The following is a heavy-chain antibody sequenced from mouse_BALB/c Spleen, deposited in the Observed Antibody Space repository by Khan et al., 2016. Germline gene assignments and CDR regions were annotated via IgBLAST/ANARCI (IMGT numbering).Heavy chain of an antibody. CDR2: ISYSGST. Sequence: EVQLQESGPGLVKPSQSLSLTCTVTGYSITSDYAWNWIRQFPGNKLEWMGYISYSGSTSYNPSLKSRISITRDTSKNQFFLQLNSVTTEDTATXYCARVGHYAMDYWGQGTSVTVSS. CDR1: GYSITSDYA. J-gene: IGHJ4*01. V-gene: IGHV3-2*02. CDR3: ARVGHYAMDY.